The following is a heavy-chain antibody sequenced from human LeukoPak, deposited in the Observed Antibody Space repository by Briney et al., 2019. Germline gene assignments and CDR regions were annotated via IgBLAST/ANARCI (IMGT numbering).Heavy chain of an antibody. V-gene: IGHV3-53*01. CDR3: AREIYDFGDYYFDY. J-gene: IGHJ4*02. Sequence: PGGSLRLSCAASGFTVSSTYMSWVRQTPGKGLEWVSVIYSGGSTYYADSVKGRFTISRDNSKNTLFLQMNSLRAEDTAVYYCAREIYDFGDYYFDYWGQGTLVTVSS. CDR1: GFTVSSTY. D-gene: IGHD3-3*01. CDR2: IYSGGST.